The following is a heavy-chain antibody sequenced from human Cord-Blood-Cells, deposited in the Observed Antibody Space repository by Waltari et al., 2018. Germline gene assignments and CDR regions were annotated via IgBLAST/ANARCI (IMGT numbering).Heavy chain of an antibody. Sequence: QVQLQESGPGLVKPSETLSPTCTVSGGSISSYYWSWIRQPPGKGLEWIGYIYYSGSTNYNPSLKSRVTISVDTSKNQFSLKLSSVTAADTAVYYCARQRVVGATRGYFDYWGQGTLVTVSS. V-gene: IGHV4-59*01. CDR1: GGSISSYY. D-gene: IGHD1-26*01. CDR3: ARQRVVGATRGYFDY. J-gene: IGHJ4*02. CDR2: IYYSGST.